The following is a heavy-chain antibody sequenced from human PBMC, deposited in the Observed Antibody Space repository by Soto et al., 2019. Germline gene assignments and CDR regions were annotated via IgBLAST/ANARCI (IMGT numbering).Heavy chain of an antibody. CDR3: AREFSNSPEAFDS. Sequence: SETLSLTCTVSGGSVNSDNFYWSWIRQPPGRGLEWIGYIYYTGSTNYNPSLKSRVTISIDTSRNQFSLKLSSVTAADTAVYYCAREFSNSPEAFDSWGQGSLVTV. J-gene: IGHJ4*02. V-gene: IGHV4-61*01. D-gene: IGHD6-6*01. CDR2: IYYTGST. CDR1: GGSVNSDNFY.